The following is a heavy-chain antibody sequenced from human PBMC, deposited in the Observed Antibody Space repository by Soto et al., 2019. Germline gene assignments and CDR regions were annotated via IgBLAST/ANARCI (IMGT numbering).Heavy chain of an antibody. Sequence: EVQVLESGGGLEQPGGSLRLSCAASGFTFSTYAMSWVRQTPGKGLEWVSAISGSGASTYYADSVKGRFTISRDNSGNSLYLQMNTPVDEDAAVYYCVKGSSAYRPYYFDYWGQGTLVTVSS. V-gene: IGHV3-23*01. J-gene: IGHJ4*02. CDR3: VKGSSAYRPYYFDY. CDR1: GFTFSTYA. CDR2: ISGSGAST. D-gene: IGHD3-22*01.